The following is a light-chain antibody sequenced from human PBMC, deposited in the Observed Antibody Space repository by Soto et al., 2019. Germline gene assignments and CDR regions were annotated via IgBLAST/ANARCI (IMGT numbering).Light chain of an antibody. CDR2: EVN. V-gene: IGLV2-14*01. Sequence: QSALTQPASVSGSPGQSITISCTGTSSDVGGYKYVSWYQQHPGKAPKLMIYEVNNRPSGVPDRFSGSKSGSTASLTISGLQAEDEADYYCSLYISGSTYVFGTGTKLTVL. J-gene: IGLJ1*01. CDR3: SLYISGSTYV. CDR1: SSDVGGYKY.